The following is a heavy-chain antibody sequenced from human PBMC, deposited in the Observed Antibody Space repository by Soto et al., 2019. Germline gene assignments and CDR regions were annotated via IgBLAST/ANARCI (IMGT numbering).Heavy chain of an antibody. CDR2: IIPIFGTA. CDR3: ASEGELLRYGMDV. Sequence: QVQLVQSGAEVKKPGSSVKVSFKASGGTSSSYAISWVRQAPGQGLEWMGGIIPIFGTANYAQKFQGRVTSGADECMSTGYMEPGSLRSEGTAVYYCASEGELLRYGMDVWCRGTTVIVSS. V-gene: IGHV1-69*12. J-gene: IGHJ6*02. CDR1: GGTSSSYA. D-gene: IGHD1-26*01.